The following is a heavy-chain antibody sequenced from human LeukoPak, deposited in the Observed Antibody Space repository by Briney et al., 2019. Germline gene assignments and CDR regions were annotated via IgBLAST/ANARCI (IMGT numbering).Heavy chain of an antibody. D-gene: IGHD5-18*01. Sequence: GGSLRLSCVASGFTFSSHRMSWVRQAPGEGLEWVSNIKKDGGENNYVDCVKGRSTISRDNAMTSLYMQMNSLRAQDTAVYYCARDRSGVTGYTYGRGIDYWGQGTLVIVSS. CDR1: GFTFSSHR. V-gene: IGHV3-7*01. CDR2: IKKDGGEN. J-gene: IGHJ4*02. CDR3: ARDRSGVTGYTYGRGIDY.